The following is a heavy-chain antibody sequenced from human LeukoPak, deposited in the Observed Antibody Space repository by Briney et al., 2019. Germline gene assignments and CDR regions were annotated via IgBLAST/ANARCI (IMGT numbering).Heavy chain of an antibody. J-gene: IGHJ3*02. D-gene: IGHD2-2*01. CDR1: GYTFTSYY. Sequence: ASVKVSCKASGYTFTSYYIHWVRQAPGQGLEWMGIINPSGGSTSYAQKFQGRVTMTRDMSTSTVYMELSSLRSEDTAVYYCARDQVVVVPDSQDAFDIWGQGTMVTVSS. CDR2: INPSGGST. V-gene: IGHV1-46*01. CDR3: ARDQVVVVPDSQDAFDI.